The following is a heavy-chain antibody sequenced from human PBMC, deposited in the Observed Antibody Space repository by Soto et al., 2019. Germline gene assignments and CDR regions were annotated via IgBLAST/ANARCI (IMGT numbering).Heavy chain of an antibody. CDR1: GFTFSDYY. J-gene: IGHJ4*02. Sequence: QVQLVESGGGLVKPGGSLRLSCAASGFTFSDYYMSWIRQAPGKGLEWVSYISSSGSTIYYADSVKGRFTISRDNAKNSLYLQMNSLRAEDTAVYYCARDHYDYIWGSYRYMSYFDYWGQGTLVTVSS. CDR2: ISSSGSTI. D-gene: IGHD3-16*02. CDR3: ARDHYDYIWGSYRYMSYFDY. V-gene: IGHV3-11*01.